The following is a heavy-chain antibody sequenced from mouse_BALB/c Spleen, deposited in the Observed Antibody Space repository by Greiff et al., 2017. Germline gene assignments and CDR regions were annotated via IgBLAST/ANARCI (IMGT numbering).Heavy chain of an antibody. CDR1: GFTFSSYT. CDR2: ISNGGGST. Sequence: EVMLVESGGGLVQPGGSLKLSCAASGFTFSSYTMSWVRQTPEKRLEWVAYISNGGGSTYYPATVKGRFTISRDNAKNTLYLQMSSLKSEDTAMYYCARHEYGNYVPWFAYWGQGTLVTVSA. J-gene: IGHJ3*01. CDR3: ARHEYGNYVPWFAY. D-gene: IGHD2-10*02. V-gene: IGHV5-12-2*01.